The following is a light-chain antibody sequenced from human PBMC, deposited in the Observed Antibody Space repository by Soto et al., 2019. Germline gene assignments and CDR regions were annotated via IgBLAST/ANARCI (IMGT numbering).Light chain of an antibody. CDR3: QQYGSSSWT. CDR1: QRLXNSF. J-gene: IGKJ1*01. CDR2: GAS. Sequence: VLTQSPGTLSLSPGERATLSCRASQRLXNSFMAWYQQKPGQAPRLGXYGASSRATGIPDRLSGSGSGTEFTLPISSLQPEDSAVYYCQQYGSSSWTFGQGTKVDIK. V-gene: IGKV3-20*01.